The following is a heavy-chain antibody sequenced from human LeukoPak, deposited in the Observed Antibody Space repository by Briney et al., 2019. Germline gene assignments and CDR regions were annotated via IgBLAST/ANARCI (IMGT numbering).Heavy chain of an antibody. CDR2: ISGSGGGT. CDR3: ARDRTTTAIGIFDY. Sequence: GGSLRLSCAASGFTFRFTFSTYGMSWVRQAPGKGLEWVSSISGSGGGTFYADSVKGRFTVSRDNAKNSLYLQMNSLRAEDTALYYCARDRTTTAIGIFDYWGQGTLVTVSS. D-gene: IGHD4-11*01. J-gene: IGHJ4*02. CDR1: GFTFRFTFSTYG. V-gene: IGHV3-23*01.